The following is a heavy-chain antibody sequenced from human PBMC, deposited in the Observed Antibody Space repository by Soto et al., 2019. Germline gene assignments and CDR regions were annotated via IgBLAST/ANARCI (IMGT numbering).Heavy chain of an antibody. CDR1: GGSISSSNW. D-gene: IGHD6-13*01. V-gene: IGHV4-4*02. CDR3: ARVPRAAAGTD. CDR2: IYHSGST. J-gene: IGHJ4*02. Sequence: QVQLQESGPGLVKPSGTLSLTCAVSGGSISSSNWWSWVRQPPGKGLEWIGEIYHSGSTNYNPSLKRRVTMSVDKSKNHFPLMLSSVTAADTAVYYCARVPRAAAGTDWGQGTLVTVSS.